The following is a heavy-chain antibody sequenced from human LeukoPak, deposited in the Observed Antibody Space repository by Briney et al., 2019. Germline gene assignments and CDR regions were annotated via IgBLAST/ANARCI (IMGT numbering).Heavy chain of an antibody. V-gene: IGHV1-24*01. J-gene: IGHJ6*02. Sequence: ASVKVSCKVSGYTLTELSMHWVRQAPGKGLEWMGGFDPEDGETIYAQKFQGRVTMTEDTSTDTAYMELSSLRSDDTAVYYCARDGYYGSGSYPYYYGMDVWGQGTTVTVSS. CDR2: FDPEDGET. CDR3: ARDGYYGSGSYPYYYGMDV. CDR1: GYTLTELS. D-gene: IGHD3-10*01.